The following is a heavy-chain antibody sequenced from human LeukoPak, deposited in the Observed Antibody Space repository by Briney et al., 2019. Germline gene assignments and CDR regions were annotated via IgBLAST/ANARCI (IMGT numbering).Heavy chain of an antibody. D-gene: IGHD6-13*01. V-gene: IGHV3-48*01. Sequence: PGGSLRLSCAASGFTFSSYSINWVRQAPGKGLEWVAYISRSSTTIYYADSVKGRFTISRDNAKNSLYLQMNSLRAEDTAVYYCVRNEYSSSRGDYWGQGTLVTVSS. CDR3: VRNEYSSSRGDY. CDR1: GFTFSSYS. J-gene: IGHJ4*02. CDR2: ISRSSTTI.